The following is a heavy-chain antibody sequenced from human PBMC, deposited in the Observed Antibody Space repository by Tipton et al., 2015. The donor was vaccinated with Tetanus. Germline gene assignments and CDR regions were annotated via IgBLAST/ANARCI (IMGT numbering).Heavy chain of an antibody. CDR1: GYTFTGYY. J-gene: IGHJ6*02. CDR3: ARDRGDYIYYGMDV. Sequence: QLVQSGAELKKPGASVKVSCTASGYTFTGYYMYWVRQAPGQGLEWVGWIDPNSGDTIYAQNFQGRVPMTRDTSISTVYMELRSLRSDDTAVYYCARDRGDYIYYGMDVWGPGTTVTVS. V-gene: IGHV1-2*02. D-gene: IGHD3-22*01. CDR2: IDPNSGDT.